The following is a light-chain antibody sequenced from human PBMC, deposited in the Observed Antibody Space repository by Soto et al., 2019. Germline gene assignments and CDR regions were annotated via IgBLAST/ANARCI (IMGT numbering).Light chain of an antibody. Sequence: QSVLTQPPSASGTPGQRVTISCSGGSSNIGGYNYVYWYQQYPGTAPKLLVFGTNLRPSGVPDRFSASKSGTSGSLTISGLRSKDEADYYCAAWDDSLRVVLFGGGTKVTVL. CDR1: SSNIGGYNY. CDR3: AAWDDSLRVVL. J-gene: IGLJ2*01. CDR2: GTN. V-gene: IGLV1-47*02.